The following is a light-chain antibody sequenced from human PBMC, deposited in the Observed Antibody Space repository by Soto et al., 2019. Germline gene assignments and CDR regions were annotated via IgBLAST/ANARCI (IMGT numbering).Light chain of an antibody. CDR1: QSIGTY. CDR3: QQSYSSPYT. CDR2: GAS. Sequence: DIQMTQSPSSLSASVGDIVTITCRASQSIGTYLHWYQQKPGKAPKLLIYGASSLQSGVPSRFSGSGSGTEFTLTISSLQPEDFATYYCQQSYSSPYTFGQGTKLGIK. V-gene: IGKV1-39*01. J-gene: IGKJ2*01.